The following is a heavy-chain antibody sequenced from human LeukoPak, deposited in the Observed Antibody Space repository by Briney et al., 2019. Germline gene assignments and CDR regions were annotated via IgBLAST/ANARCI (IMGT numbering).Heavy chain of an antibody. CDR1: GGSISSENW. CDR3: ATNGYYCIDN. Sequence: SETLSLTCGVSGGSISSENWWSWVRQPPGKGLEWIGEIYHSGSTNYNPSLKSRVTISVDKSKSQFSLNLNSVSAADTALYYCATNGYYCIDNWGQGTLVTVSS. J-gene: IGHJ4*02. V-gene: IGHV4-4*02. D-gene: IGHD3-3*01. CDR2: IYHSGST.